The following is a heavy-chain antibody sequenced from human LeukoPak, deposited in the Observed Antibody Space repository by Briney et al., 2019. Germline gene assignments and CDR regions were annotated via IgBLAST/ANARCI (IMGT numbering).Heavy chain of an antibody. CDR1: GFTFSNYA. D-gene: IGHD3-22*01. CDR3: ARVADPTFGTMILVDHFDY. Sequence: GGSLRLSCAASGFTFSNYAMHWVRQAPGKGLEWVALISYDGSNKYYADSVKGRFTISRDNSKSTLYLQMSSLRAEDTAVYYCARVADPTFGTMILVDHFDYWGQGTLVTVSS. V-gene: IGHV3-30*04. CDR2: ISYDGSNK. J-gene: IGHJ4*02.